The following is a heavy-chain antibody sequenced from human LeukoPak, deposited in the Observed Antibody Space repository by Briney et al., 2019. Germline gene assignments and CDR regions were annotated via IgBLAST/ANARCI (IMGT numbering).Heavy chain of an antibody. CDR3: ARDLEMSTSF. J-gene: IGHJ4*02. CDR1: GHTLTNYA. D-gene: IGHD5-24*01. CDR2: ISAYSGDT. Sequence: ASVNVSCKASGHTLTNYAITWERQAPGQGLEWVGWISAYSGDTRYGQNRQGRASMTTDTSTSTAYMELRSLRPDDTAVYYCARDLEMSTSFWGQGTLVTVSS. V-gene: IGHV1-18*01.